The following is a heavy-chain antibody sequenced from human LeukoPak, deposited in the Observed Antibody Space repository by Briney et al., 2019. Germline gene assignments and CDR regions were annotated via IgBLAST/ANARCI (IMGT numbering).Heavy chain of an antibody. CDR3: AKEGDGSGFDY. CDR2: ISGSGGST. D-gene: IGHD2-21*02. J-gene: IGHJ4*02. CDR1: GFTFSSYD. V-gene: IGHV3-23*01. Sequence: GGSLRLSCAASGFTFSSYDMHWVRQAPGKGLEWVSAISGSGGSTYYADSVKGRFTISRDNSKDTLHLQMNSLRAEDTAVYYCAKEGDGSGFDYWGQGTLVTVSS.